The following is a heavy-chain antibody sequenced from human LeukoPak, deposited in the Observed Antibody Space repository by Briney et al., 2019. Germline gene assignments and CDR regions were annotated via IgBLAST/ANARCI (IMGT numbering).Heavy chain of an antibody. V-gene: IGHV3-11*01. CDR2: ISSSGSTI. D-gene: IGHD6-19*01. J-gene: IGHJ4*02. CDR1: GFTFSDYY. Sequence: PGGSLRLSCAASGFTFSDYYMSWLRRAPGRGLEWVSYISSSGSTIYDADSVKGRFTISRDNAKNSLYLQMNSLRAEHTAVYYCARVAEGHKKLYYFDYCGQGTLVTVSS. CDR3: ARVAEGHKKLYYFDY.